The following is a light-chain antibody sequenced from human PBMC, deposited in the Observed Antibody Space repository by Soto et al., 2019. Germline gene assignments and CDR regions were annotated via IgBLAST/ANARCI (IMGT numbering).Light chain of an antibody. CDR1: SSNIGSNT. J-gene: IGLJ1*01. CDR2: SNN. CDR3: AAWDDSLNGYV. V-gene: IGLV1-44*01. Sequence: QTVVTQPPSASGTPGQRVTISCSGSSSNIGSNTVNWYQQLPGTAPKLLIYSNNQRPSGVPDRFSGSKSGTSASLAISGLQSEDEGDYYCAAWDDSLNGYVFGTGTKLT.